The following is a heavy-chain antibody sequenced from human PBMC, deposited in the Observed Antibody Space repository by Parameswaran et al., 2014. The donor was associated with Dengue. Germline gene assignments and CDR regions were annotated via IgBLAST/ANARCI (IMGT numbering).Heavy chain of an antibody. CDR2: IYYSGST. V-gene: IGHV4-59*01. Sequence: AISSARWIRQPPGKGLEWIGYIYYSGSTNYNPSLKSRVTISVDTSKNQFSLKLSSVTAADTAVYYCAREERTRSGVRWGQGTLVTVSS. D-gene: IGHD6-25*01. CDR3: AREERTRSGVR. J-gene: IGHJ4*02. CDR1: AISSA.